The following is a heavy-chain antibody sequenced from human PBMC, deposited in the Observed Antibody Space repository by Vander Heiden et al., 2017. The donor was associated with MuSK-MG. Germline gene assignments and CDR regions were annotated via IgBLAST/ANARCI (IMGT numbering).Heavy chain of an antibody. V-gene: IGHV3-30*04. Sequence: QVLLVESGGGVVQPVRSLRLSCAASGSTFISYSMPWSRQAPGKGLEWVAVISYDGSNRYYADSVKGRFTISRDNSKNTLYLQMNSLRAEDTAVYYCARDRGGITMIVVVIPDFDYWGQGTLVTVSS. CDR2: ISYDGSNR. J-gene: IGHJ4*02. CDR3: ARDRGGITMIVVVIPDFDY. D-gene: IGHD3-22*01. CDR1: GSTFISYS.